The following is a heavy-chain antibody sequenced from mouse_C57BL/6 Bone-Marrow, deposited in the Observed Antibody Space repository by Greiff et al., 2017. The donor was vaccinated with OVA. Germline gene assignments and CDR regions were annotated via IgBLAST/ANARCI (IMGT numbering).Heavy chain of an antibody. D-gene: IGHD1-1*01. V-gene: IGHV3-1*01. CDR2: ISYSGST. Sequence: EVHLVESGPGMVKPSQSLSLTCTVTGYSITSGCDWHWIRHFPGNKLEWMGYISYSGSTNYNPSLKSRISITHDTSKNHFFLKLNSVTTEDTATYYCARELRFYYFDYWGQGTTLTVSS. J-gene: IGHJ2*01. CDR3: ARELRFYYFDY. CDR1: GYSITSGCD.